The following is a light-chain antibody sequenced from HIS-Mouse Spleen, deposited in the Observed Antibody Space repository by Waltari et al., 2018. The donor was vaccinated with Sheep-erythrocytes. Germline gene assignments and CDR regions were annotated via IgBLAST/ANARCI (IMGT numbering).Light chain of an antibody. Sequence: QSALTPPASVSGSPGQSITIPCTGTSSDVGSDNLVSWYQQHPGKAPKLMIYEGSKRPSGVSNRFSGSKSGNTASLTISGLQAEDEADYYCCSYAGSSTPWVFGGGTKLTVL. CDR2: EGS. J-gene: IGLJ3*02. CDR1: SSDVGSDNL. V-gene: IGLV2-23*01. CDR3: CSYAGSSTPWV.